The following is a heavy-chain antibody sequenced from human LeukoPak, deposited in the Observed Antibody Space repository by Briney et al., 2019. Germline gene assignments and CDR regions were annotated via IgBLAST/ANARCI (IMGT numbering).Heavy chain of an antibody. J-gene: IGHJ5*02. D-gene: IGHD3-22*01. CDR2: IHYDGSNK. V-gene: IGHV3-30*02. CDR1: GFSFSSYG. CDR3: ARGSHYDSGGYYYPNCFDP. Sequence: GGSLRLSCAASGFSFSSYGMHWVRQTPGKGLEWVAFIHYDGSNKYYGDSVKGRFTISRDNSKNTLYLQMNILRVEDTAVYYCARGSHYDSGGYYYPNCFDPWGQGTLVTVSS.